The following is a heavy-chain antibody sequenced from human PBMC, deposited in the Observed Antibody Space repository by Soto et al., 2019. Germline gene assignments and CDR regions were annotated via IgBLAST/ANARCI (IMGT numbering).Heavy chain of an antibody. J-gene: IGHJ4*02. CDR1: GFTFSNHA. V-gene: IGHV3-23*01. CDR3: VKAPLYYDILTGSSDY. D-gene: IGHD3-9*01. CDR2: MTGSGRTT. Sequence: GGSLRLSCAASGFTFSNHAMNWVRQAPGKGLEWVSSMTGSGRTTYYADSVKGRFTISRDNLRHTVSLQMNSLRPEDTAVYFCVKAPLYYDILTGSSDYWGQGTLVTVSS.